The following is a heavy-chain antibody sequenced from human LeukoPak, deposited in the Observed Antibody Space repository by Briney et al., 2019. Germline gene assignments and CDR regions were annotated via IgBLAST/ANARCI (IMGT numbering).Heavy chain of an antibody. CDR1: GGSISSGDYY. J-gene: IGHJ3*01. CDR3: ARAPRTGAWDMITFGGVIVHGDAFDF. CDR2: IYYSGST. V-gene: IGHV4-39*07. D-gene: IGHD3-16*02. Sequence: SETLSLTCTVSGGSISSGDYYWGWIRQPPGKGLEWIGSIYYSGSTYYNPSLKSRVTVSVDMSKNQFSLQLSSVTAADTAVYYCARAPRTGAWDMITFGGVIVHGDAFDFWGQGTMVTVSS.